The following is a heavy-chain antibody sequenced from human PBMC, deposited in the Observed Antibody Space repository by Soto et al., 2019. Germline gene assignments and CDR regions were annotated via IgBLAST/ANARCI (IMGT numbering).Heavy chain of an antibody. Sequence: SETLSLTCSVSGGSISSIDYFWSWIRQPPGKGLEWIGFIYHTGATYYNPSLRSRVTISIDTSKSQFSMKLNSVTAADTAVYYCARVMAAMQNWLDPWGQGTLVTV. J-gene: IGHJ5*02. CDR2: IYHTGAT. D-gene: IGHD2-2*01. V-gene: IGHV4-30-4*01. CDR1: GGSISSIDYF. CDR3: ARVMAAMQNWLDP.